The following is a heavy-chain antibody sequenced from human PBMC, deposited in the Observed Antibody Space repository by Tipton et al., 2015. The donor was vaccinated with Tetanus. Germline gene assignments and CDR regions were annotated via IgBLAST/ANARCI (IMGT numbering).Heavy chain of an antibody. CDR2: IYYTGST. D-gene: IGHD2-21*01. CDR1: GGSMNSYY. J-gene: IGHJ6*02. Sequence: TLSLICTVSGGSMNSYYWSWIRQPPGKGLEWIGYIYYTGSTNYNPSLKSGVTISLDTSKNQFSLKSTSVSAADTAVYYCARLTGHSMDVVDYYYFGMDVWGQGTKVTVSS. CDR3: ARLTGHSMDVVDYYYFGMDV. V-gene: IGHV4-59*01.